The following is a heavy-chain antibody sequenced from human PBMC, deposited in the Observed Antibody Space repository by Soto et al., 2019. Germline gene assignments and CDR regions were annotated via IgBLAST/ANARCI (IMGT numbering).Heavy chain of an antibody. J-gene: IGHJ4*02. CDR1: GGTFNMYA. Sequence: QVQLVQSGAEGRKPGSAVRVSCKASGGTFNMYAMNWVRQAPGQGLEWMAGIIPIFDTPRYSQQFQGRVTITVDESTSTAYMERSSLRSEDTAIYYCARSIGSGGVIGGFDYWGQGTLVTVAS. CDR3: ARSIGSGGVIGGFDY. CDR2: IIPIFDTP. V-gene: IGHV1-69*01. D-gene: IGHD3-16*02.